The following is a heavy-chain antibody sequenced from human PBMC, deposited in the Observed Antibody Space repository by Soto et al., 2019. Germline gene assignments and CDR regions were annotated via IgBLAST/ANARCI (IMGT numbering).Heavy chain of an antibody. CDR3: ARRAVVAVTGSLDNWLDP. Sequence: SETLSLTYTVSGGSISSGGYYWSWIRQHPGKGLEWIGYIYYSGSTNYNPSLKSRVTISVDTSRNQFSLKVNSVTAADTAVYYCARRAVVAVTGSLDNWLDPWGQGILVTISS. CDR2: IYYSGST. CDR1: GGSISSGGYY. J-gene: IGHJ5*02. D-gene: IGHD2-21*01. V-gene: IGHV4-61*08.